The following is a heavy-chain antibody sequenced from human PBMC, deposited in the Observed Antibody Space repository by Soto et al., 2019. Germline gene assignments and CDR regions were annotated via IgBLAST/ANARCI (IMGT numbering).Heavy chain of an antibody. CDR3: ASRAGYSGYDWGYYYGMDV. CDR2: IIPIFGTA. CDR1: GGAFSSYA. Sequence: SVKVSCKASGGAFSSYAISWVRQAPGQGLEWMGGIIPIFGTANYAQKFQGRITITADESTSTAYMELSSLRSEDTAVYYCASRAGYSGYDWGYYYGMDVWGQGTTVTVSS. J-gene: IGHJ6*02. V-gene: IGHV1-69*13. D-gene: IGHD5-12*01.